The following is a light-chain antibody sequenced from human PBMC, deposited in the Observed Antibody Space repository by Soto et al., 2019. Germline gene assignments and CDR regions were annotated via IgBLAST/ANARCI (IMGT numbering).Light chain of an antibody. V-gene: IGKV3-11*01. CDR2: DAS. CDR3: QKRSNWQIT. CDR1: QSVSTY. Sequence: ETVLTQSPATLSLSPGEIATLSCRASQSVSTYLAWYQQKPGQAPRLLIYDASNRVTGIPARFRGSGSGTDFTLTISSLEPDDFAAYYCQKRSNWQITFGQGTRLEIK. J-gene: IGKJ5*01.